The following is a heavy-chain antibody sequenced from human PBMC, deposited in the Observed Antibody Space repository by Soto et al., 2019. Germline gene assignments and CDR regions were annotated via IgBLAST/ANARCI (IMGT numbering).Heavy chain of an antibody. V-gene: IGHV3-30*18. CDR1: GFTFSSYG. Sequence: PGGSLRLSCAASGFTFSSYGMHWVRQAPGKGLEWVAVISYDGSNKYYADSVKGRFTISRDNSKNTLYLQMNSLRAEDTAVYYCAKDAFDRGWFGEFDYGGQGTLVTVSS. CDR3: AKDAFDRGWFGEFDY. J-gene: IGHJ4*02. CDR2: ISYDGSNK. D-gene: IGHD3-10*01.